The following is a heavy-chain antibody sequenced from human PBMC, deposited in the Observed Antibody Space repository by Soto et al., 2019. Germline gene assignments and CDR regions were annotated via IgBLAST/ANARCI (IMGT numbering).Heavy chain of an antibody. CDR1: GCVVSSYA. V-gene: IGHV3-23*01. D-gene: IGHD6-19*01. Sequence: GGTLRLSCAASGCVVSSYAMSWVRQAPGKGLEWVSAISGSGTTAYYADSVKGRFIFSRDNPKNTMYLQMNSLRAEDTAVYFCAKTTDGWFSAFEIWGQGTVVTVSS. CDR2: ISGSGTTA. CDR3: AKTTDGWFSAFEI. J-gene: IGHJ3*02.